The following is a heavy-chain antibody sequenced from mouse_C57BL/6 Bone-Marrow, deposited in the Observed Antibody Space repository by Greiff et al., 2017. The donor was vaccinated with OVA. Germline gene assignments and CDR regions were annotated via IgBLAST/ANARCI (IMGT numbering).Heavy chain of an antibody. V-gene: IGHV1-55*01. CDR2: IYPGSGST. D-gene: IGHD1-1*01. Sequence: VKLQQPGAELVKPGASVKMSCKASGYTFTSYWITWVKQRPGQGLEWIGDIYPGSGSTNYNEKFKSKATLTVDTSSSTAYMQLSSLTSEDSAVYYCARDYITTVVDYAMDYWGQGTSVTVSS. CDR3: ARDYITTVVDYAMDY. CDR1: GYTFTSYW. J-gene: IGHJ4*01.